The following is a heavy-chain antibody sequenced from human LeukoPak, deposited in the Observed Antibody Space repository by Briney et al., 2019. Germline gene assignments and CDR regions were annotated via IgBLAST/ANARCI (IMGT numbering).Heavy chain of an antibody. J-gene: IGHJ3*02. CDR1: GFTFSNAW. CDR3: TTDPSGGWEDAFDI. V-gene: IGHV3-15*07. CDR2: IKSKTDGGTT. Sequence: GGSLRLSCAASGFTFSNAWMNWVRQAPGRGLEWVGRIKSKTDGGTTDYAAPVKGRFTISRDDSKNTLYLQMNSLKTEDTAVYYCTTDPSGGWEDAFDIWDQGTMVTVSS. D-gene: IGHD6-19*01.